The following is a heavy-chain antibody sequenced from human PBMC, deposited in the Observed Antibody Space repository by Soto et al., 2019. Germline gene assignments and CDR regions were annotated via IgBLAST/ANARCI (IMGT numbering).Heavy chain of an antibody. J-gene: IGHJ3*02. CDR3: ASPIVGATRGAFDI. Sequence: QVQLVQSGAEVKKPGASVKVSCKASGYTFTGYYMHWVRQAPGQGLEWMGWINPNSGGTNYAQKFQGWVTMTRDTXXSTAYMELSRLRSDDTAVYYCASPIVGATRGAFDIWGQGTMVAVSS. CDR2: INPNSGGT. D-gene: IGHD1-26*01. CDR1: GYTFTGYY. V-gene: IGHV1-2*04.